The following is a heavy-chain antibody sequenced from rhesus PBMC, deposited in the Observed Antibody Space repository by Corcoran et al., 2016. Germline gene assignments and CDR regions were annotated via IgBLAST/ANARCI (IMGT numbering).Heavy chain of an antibody. CDR2: VYGGGGT. D-gene: IGHD3-16*01. J-gene: IGHJ4*01. V-gene: IGHV4-93*01. Sequence: QMQLQESGPGLVKASETLSLTCTVSGAPVSSRNWWSWVRQSPGKGLEWIGYVYGGGGTLYQPSHKRRVTITTDTSRNQFSLKLNSVTAADTAMYYCAKYGGTSYKNFDHWGQGVLVTVSS. CDR1: GAPVSSRNW. CDR3: AKYGGTSYKNFDH.